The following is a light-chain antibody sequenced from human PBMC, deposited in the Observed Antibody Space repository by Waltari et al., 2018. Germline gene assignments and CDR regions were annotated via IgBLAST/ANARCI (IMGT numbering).Light chain of an antibody. V-gene: IGLV2-23*02. J-gene: IGLJ3*02. Sequence: QSALAPPASVSGSPGQSITITCSGTSSDVGAYTFFSWYQHHPGKAPKLTIFEVSARPSGISHRFSGSKSGNTASLTISGLQAEDEADYYCCSYAGGATVLFGGGTKLTVL. CDR1: SSDVGAYTF. CDR2: EVS. CDR3: CSYAGGATVL.